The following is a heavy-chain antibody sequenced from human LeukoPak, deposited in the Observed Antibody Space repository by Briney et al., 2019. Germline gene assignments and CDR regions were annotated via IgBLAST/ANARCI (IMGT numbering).Heavy chain of an antibody. CDR2: ISPGSSYR. CDR1: GFSFSAYS. CDR3: ARGRGCSSMSCYPDY. J-gene: IGHJ4*02. Sequence: GGSLRLSCAASGFSFSAYSINWVRQAPGKGLEWVSSISPGSSYRHYADSVKGRFTISRDNAKSSLYLQMNSLGAEDTALYYCARGRGCSSMSCYPDYWGQGTLVTTSS. D-gene: IGHD2-2*01. V-gene: IGHV3-21*01.